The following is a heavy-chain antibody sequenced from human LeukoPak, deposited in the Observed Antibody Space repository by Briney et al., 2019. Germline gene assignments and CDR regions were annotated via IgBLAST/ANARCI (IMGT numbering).Heavy chain of an antibody. CDR2: INHSGST. D-gene: IGHD3-22*01. CDR3: ARGSDYYDSSGYYPAFDY. J-gene: IGHJ4*02. Sequence: KPSETLSLTCAVYGGSFSGYYWSWIRQPPGKGLEWIGEINHSGSTNYNPSLKSRVTISVDTSKNQFPLKLSSVTAADTAVYYCARGSDYYDSSGYYPAFDYWGQGTLVTVSS. V-gene: IGHV4-34*01. CDR1: GGSFSGYY.